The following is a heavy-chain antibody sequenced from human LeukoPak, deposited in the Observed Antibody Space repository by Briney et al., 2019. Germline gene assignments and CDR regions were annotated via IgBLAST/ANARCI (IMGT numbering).Heavy chain of an antibody. D-gene: IGHD1/OR15-1a*01. CDR3: AIDLWPRGETTAIGPFDP. V-gene: IGHV3-21*01. CDR2: ISDRSGHV. CDR1: GHTISPYM. Sequence: PGGSLRLSCTASGHTISPYMMNWIRQAPGKGLEWVSSISDRSGHVYYADSVRGRFSISRDNAKNSLSLHMTSLRVEDTAVYYCAIDLWPRGETTAIGPFDPWGQGTLLIVSS. J-gene: IGHJ5*02.